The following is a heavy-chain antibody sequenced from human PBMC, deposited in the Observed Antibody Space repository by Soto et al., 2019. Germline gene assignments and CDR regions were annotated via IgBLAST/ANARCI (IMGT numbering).Heavy chain of an antibody. Sequence: SETLSLTCPVSGGSISSSSYYWGWIRQPPGKGLEWIGSIYYSGSTYYNPSLKSRVTISVDTSKNQFSLKLSSVTAADTAVYYCARAYYDFWSGYSPPYYFDYWGQGTLVTVSS. CDR3: ARAYYDFWSGYSPPYYFDY. CDR2: IYYSGST. J-gene: IGHJ4*02. D-gene: IGHD3-3*01. CDR1: GGSISSSSYY. V-gene: IGHV4-39*01.